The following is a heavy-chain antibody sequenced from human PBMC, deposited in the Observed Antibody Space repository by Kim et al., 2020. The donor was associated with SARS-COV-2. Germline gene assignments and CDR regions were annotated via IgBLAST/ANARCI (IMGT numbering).Heavy chain of an antibody. J-gene: IGHJ4*02. V-gene: IGHV1-8*01. Sequence: QKFQGRVTMTRNTSISTAYMELSSLRSEDTAVYYCARARGGIAARREFDYWGQGTLVTVSS. CDR3: ARARGGIAARREFDY. D-gene: IGHD6-6*01.